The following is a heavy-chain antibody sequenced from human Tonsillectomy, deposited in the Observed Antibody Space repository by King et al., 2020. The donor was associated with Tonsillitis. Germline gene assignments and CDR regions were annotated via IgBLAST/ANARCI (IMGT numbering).Heavy chain of an antibody. CDR3: AGIKAPGTTAVLCYFDL. V-gene: IGHV3-73*02. CDR1: GFTFSGSA. J-gene: IGHJ2*01. D-gene: IGHD6-13*01. Sequence: VQLVESGGGLVQPGGSLKLSCAASGFTFSGSAMHWVRQAPGKGLELVGRIRSKANSYATAYAASVKGRFTISRDDSKKTAYLQMNSLKTEDKSLYYCAGIKAPGTTAVLCYFDLWGRGTLVTVSS. CDR2: IRSKANSYAT.